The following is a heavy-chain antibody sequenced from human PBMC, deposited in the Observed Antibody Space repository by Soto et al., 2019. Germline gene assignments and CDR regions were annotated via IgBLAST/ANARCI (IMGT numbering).Heavy chain of an antibody. D-gene: IGHD3-10*01. Sequence: GGSLRLSCAASGFTFSDYYMSWIRQAPGKGLERVSYISSSGDTIYDADSVRGRFTISRDNAKNSLFLQMNSLRAEDTAVYYCARDREYDSRSLPGYWGQGTLVTVSS. CDR1: GFTFSDYY. J-gene: IGHJ4*02. CDR3: ARDREYDSRSLPGY. V-gene: IGHV3-11*01. CDR2: ISSSGDTI.